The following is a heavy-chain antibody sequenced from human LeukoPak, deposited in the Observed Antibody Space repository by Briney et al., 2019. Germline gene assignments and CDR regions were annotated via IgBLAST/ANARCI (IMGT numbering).Heavy chain of an antibody. Sequence: PGGSLRLSCAASGFTFSSYSMNWVRQAPGKGLEWVSYISSSSSTIYYADSVKGRFTISRDNAKNSLYLQMNSLRAEDTAVYYCARVESGSGSSRAYYYYYMDVWGKGTTVTVSS. CDR3: ARVESGSGSSRAYYYYYMDV. J-gene: IGHJ6*03. CDR1: GFTFSSYS. D-gene: IGHD3-10*01. V-gene: IGHV3-48*01. CDR2: ISSSSSTI.